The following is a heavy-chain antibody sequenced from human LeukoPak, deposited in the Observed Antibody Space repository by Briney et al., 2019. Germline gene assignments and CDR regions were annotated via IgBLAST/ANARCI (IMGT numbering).Heavy chain of an antibody. CDR1: GFTFSSYA. D-gene: IGHD5-12*01. V-gene: IGHV3-23*01. Sequence: PGGSLRLSCAASGFTFSSYAMSWVRQAPGKGLEWVSAISGSGGSTYYADSVKGRFTISRDNSKNTLYLQMNSLRAEDTAVYYCARGLVSPRHIVATIRGSVLTPNDAFDIWGQGTMVTVSS. J-gene: IGHJ3*02. CDR2: ISGSGGST. CDR3: ARGLVSPRHIVATIRGSVLTPNDAFDI.